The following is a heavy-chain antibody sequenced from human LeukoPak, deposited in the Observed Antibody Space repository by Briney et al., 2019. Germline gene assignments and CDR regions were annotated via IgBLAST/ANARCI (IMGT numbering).Heavy chain of an antibody. CDR3: AKDRTSRPGTADYFDY. J-gene: IGHJ4*02. CDR2: ISGSGGST. V-gene: IGHV3-23*01. CDR1: GFTFSSYG. D-gene: IGHD2-8*01. Sequence: GGSLRLSCAASGFTFSSYGMHWVRQAPGKGLEWVSAISGSGGSTYYADSVKGRFTISRDNSKNTLYLQMNSLRAEDTAVYYCAKDRTSRPGTADYFDYWGQGTLVTVSS.